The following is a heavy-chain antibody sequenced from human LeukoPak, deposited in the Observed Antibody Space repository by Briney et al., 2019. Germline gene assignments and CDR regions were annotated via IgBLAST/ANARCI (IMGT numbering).Heavy chain of an antibody. J-gene: IGHJ4*02. V-gene: IGHV4-59*01. CDR2: IYYSGST. CDR1: GRSMSSYY. CDR3: ARGIAVAHFDY. D-gene: IGHD6-19*01. Sequence: SETLSLICTVSGRSMSSYYWRWLRQPPGKGLEWIGYIYYSGSTNYNPSLKSRVTISVDTSKNQFSLKLSSVTAADTAVYYCARGIAVAHFDYWGQGTLVTVSS.